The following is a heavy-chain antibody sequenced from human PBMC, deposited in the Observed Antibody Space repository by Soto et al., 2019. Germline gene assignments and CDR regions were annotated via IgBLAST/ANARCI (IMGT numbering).Heavy chain of an antibody. J-gene: IGHJ3*02. Sequence: PGESLKISCKGSGYSFTSYWISWVRQMPGKGLEWMGRIDPSDSYTNYSPSFQGHVTISADKSISTAYLQWSSLKASDTAMYYCARHSYSSSLARAFDIWGQGTMVTVS. V-gene: IGHV5-10-1*01. D-gene: IGHD6-13*01. CDR2: IDPSDSYT. CDR1: GYSFTSYW. CDR3: ARHSYSSSLARAFDI.